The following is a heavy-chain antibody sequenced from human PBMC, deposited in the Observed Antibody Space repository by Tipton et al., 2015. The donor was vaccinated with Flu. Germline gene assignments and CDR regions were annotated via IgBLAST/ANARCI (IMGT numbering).Heavy chain of an antibody. D-gene: IGHD3-9*01. CDR2: ISAYNDDT. V-gene: IGHV1-18*01. J-gene: IGHJ1*01. Sequence: QLVQSGAEVKKPGASVKVSCKASGYTFTSYGISWVRQAPGQGLEWMGWISAYNDDTNYAQKVQDRATMTTDTSTSTAYMELRSLRSDDTAMYYCARDYDILTGYYSFSEYFQYWGQGTLVTVSS. CDR3: ARDYDILTGYYSFSEYFQY. CDR1: GYTFTSYG.